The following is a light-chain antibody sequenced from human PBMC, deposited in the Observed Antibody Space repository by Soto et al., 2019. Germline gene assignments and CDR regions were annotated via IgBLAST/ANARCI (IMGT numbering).Light chain of an antibody. CDR3: QQIYEAQFT. V-gene: IGKV1-39*01. J-gene: IGKJ4*01. CDR1: QGISHY. CDR2: GVS. Sequence: DIQLTQSPSSLSASVGDEVTITCRASQGISHYLTWYQQKPGRAPTLLIYGVSTLQSGVPSRFSGGGSGTDFTLTYCNLQLEDFATDSCQQIYEAQFTFGGGTRVEIK.